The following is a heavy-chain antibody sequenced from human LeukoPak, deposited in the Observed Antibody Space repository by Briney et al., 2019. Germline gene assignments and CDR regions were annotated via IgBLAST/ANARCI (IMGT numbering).Heavy chain of an antibody. CDR2: INPNSGGT. D-gene: IGHD1-26*01. V-gene: IGHV1-2*06. Sequence: EASVKVSCKASGYTFTGYYMHWVRQAPGQGLEWMGRINPNSGGTNYAQKFQGRVTMTRDTSISTAYMELSRLRSDDTAVYYCARDHSGDTKRFFDDYWGQGTLVTVPS. CDR1: GYTFTGYY. J-gene: IGHJ4*02. CDR3: ARDHSGDTKRFFDDY.